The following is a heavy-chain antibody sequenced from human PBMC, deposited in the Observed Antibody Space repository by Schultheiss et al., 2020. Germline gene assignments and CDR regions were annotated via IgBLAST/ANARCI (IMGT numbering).Heavy chain of an antibody. Sequence: SQTLSLTCTVSGGSISSYYWSWIRQPPGKGLEWIGEINHSGSTNYNPSLKSRVTISVDTSKNQFSLKLSSVTAADTAVYYCARNPTRLFDYWGQGTLVTVSS. V-gene: IGHV4-34*01. CDR1: GGSISSYY. CDR3: ARNPTRLFDY. J-gene: IGHJ4*02. CDR2: INHSGST.